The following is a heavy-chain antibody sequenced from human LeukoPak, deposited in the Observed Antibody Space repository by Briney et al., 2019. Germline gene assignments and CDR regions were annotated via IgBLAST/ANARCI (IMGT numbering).Heavy chain of an antibody. CDR2: ISSSGSTI. V-gene: IGHV3-48*03. D-gene: IGHD6-13*01. J-gene: IGHJ6*04. CDR1: GFTFSSYE. CDR3: ARAKAGRLVVVYYYYGMDV. Sequence: GRSLRPSCAASGFTFSSYEMNWVRQAPGKGLEWVSYISSSGSTIYYADSVKGRFTISRDNAKNSLYLQMNSLRAEDTAVYYCARAKAGRLVVVYYYYGMDVWGKGTTVTVSS.